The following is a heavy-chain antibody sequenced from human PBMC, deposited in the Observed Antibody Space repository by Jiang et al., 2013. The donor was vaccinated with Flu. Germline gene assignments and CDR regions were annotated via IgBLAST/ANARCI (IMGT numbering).Heavy chain of an antibody. CDR3: ARVPASSGRRFEGYYFDY. D-gene: IGHD3-22*01. CDR2: TYYRSKWYN. CDR1: GDSVSSNSAA. J-gene: IGHJ4*02. V-gene: IGHV6-1*01. Sequence: SQTLSLTCAISGDSVSSNSAAWNWIRQSPSRGLEWLGRTYYRSKWYNDYAVSVKSRITINPDTSKNQFSLQLNSVTPEDTAVYYCARVPASSGRRFEGYYFDYWGQGTLVTVSS.